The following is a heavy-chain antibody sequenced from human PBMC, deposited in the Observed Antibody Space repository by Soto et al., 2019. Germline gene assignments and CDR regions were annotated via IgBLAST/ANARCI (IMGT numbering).Heavy chain of an antibody. D-gene: IGHD6-13*01. CDR3: ARDDGQQLGINWFDP. Sequence: ASVKVSCKASGYTFTGYYMHWVRQAPGQGLEWMGWINPNSGGTNYAQKFQGWVTMTRDTSISTAYMELSRLRSDDTAVYYCARDDGQQLGINWFDPWGQGTLVTVSS. V-gene: IGHV1-2*04. CDR1: GYTFTGYY. J-gene: IGHJ5*02. CDR2: INPNSGGT.